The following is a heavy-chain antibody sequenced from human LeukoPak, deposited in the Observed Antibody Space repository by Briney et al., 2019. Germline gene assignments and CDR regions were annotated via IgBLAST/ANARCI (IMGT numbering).Heavy chain of an antibody. J-gene: IGHJ4*02. Sequence: PGGSLRLSCAASGFTFSSYAMSWVRQAPGEGLEWVSSISSSSSYMYHADSVKGRFTISRDNAKDSLFLQMNSLRAEDTAVYYCARDLGTVVTNLHGYWGQGTLVTVSS. V-gene: IGHV3-21*01. D-gene: IGHD4-23*01. CDR2: ISSSSSYM. CDR1: GFTFSSYA. CDR3: ARDLGTVVTNLHGY.